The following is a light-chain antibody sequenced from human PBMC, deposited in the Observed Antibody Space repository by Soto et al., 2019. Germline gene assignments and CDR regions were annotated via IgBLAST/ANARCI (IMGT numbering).Light chain of an antibody. V-gene: IGKV1-5*03. J-gene: IGKJ4*01. CDR2: KAS. CDR1: QSISSW. Sequence: DIQMTQSPSTLSASVGDRVTITCRASQSISSWLAWYQQKPVKVPKLLIYKASSLESGVPSRVSGSGSGTEFTLTISSLQTDEFATYDCQQYNSYSLTFGGGTKVEVK. CDR3: QQYNSYSLT.